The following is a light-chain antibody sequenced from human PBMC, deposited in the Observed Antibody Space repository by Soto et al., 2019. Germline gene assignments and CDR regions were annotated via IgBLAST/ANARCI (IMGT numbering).Light chain of an antibody. J-gene: IGKJ4*01. V-gene: IGKV1-9*01. CDR1: QALSNY. Sequence: DIQLTQSPSFLSASVGDTVTITCRASQALSNYLAWYQQKPWKAPDLRIYSASTLRSGVPSRFSGSGSETEFTLTIRPLQPEDFATYFCQQLSRYPLPFGGGTKVDIK. CDR2: SAS. CDR3: QQLSRYPLP.